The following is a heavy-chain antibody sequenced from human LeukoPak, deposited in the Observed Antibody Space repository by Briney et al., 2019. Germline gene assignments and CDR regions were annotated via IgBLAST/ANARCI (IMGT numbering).Heavy chain of an antibody. D-gene: IGHD3-22*01. CDR1: GFTFTSYG. J-gene: IGHJ4*02. CDR3: AKGGYSYDSSGHNYFDY. V-gene: IGHV3-30*02. CDR2: IRYDGSNR. Sequence: GGSLRLSCAASGFTFTSYGMHWVRQAPGKGLEWVAFIRYDGSNRNYADSVKGRFTISRDNSRNTLYLQMNSLRAEDTAVYYCAKGGYSYDSSGHNYFDYWGQGTLVTVSS.